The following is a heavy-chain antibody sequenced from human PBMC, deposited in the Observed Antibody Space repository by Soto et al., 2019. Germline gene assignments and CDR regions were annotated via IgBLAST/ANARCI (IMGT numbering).Heavy chain of an antibody. J-gene: IGHJ4*02. D-gene: IGHD5-12*01. CDR2: TIPTFGAG. Sequence: SVKVSCKASGGTFSSNPISWMRQAPGQGLEWMGGTIPTFGAGSYAQRFQGRLTITADKSTNTAYMELSSLRPEDTAVYYCARRQTSGYNRYFDSWGQGTLVTVSS. V-gene: IGHV1-69*06. CDR3: ARRQTSGYNRYFDS. CDR1: GGTFSSNP.